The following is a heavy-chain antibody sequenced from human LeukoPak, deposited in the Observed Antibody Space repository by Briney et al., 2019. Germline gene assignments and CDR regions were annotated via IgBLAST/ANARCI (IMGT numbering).Heavy chain of an antibody. J-gene: IGHJ4*02. D-gene: IGHD3-10*01. CDR1: GFTVSSNY. CDR2: IYSGGST. CDR3: GRGLWFGEFGGPFAY. V-gene: IGHV3-53*01. Sequence: GGSLRLSCAASGFTVSSNYMSWVRQAPGKGLEWVSVIYSGGSTYYADSVKGRFTISRDNSKNTLYLQMNSLRAEDTAVYYCGRGLWFGEFGGPFAYGAQGPLVPVPS.